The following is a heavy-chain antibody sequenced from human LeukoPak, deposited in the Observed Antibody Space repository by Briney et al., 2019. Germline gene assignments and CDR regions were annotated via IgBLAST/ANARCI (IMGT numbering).Heavy chain of an antibody. V-gene: IGHV4-59*01. CDR3: ARDKRYSSGWYRYYYYGMDV. CDR2: IYYSGST. D-gene: IGHD6-19*01. Sequence: PSETLSLTCTVSGGSISSYYWSWIRQPPGKGLEWIGYIYYSGSTNYNPSLKSRVTISVDMSKNQFSLKLSSVTDADTAVYYCARDKRYSSGWYRYYYYGMDVWGQGTTVTVSS. J-gene: IGHJ6*02. CDR1: GGSISSYY.